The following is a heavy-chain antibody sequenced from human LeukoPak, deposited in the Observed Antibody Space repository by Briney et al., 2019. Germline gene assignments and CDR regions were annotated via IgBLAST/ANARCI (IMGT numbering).Heavy chain of an antibody. J-gene: IGHJ4*02. Sequence: PGGSLRLSCAASGFTFSSYEMNWVRQAPGKGLEWVSSISSSSSYIYYADSVKGRFTISRDNAKNSLYLQMNSLRAEDTAVYYCARGRYYYDSSGYYLNFDYWGQGTLVTVSS. D-gene: IGHD3-22*01. CDR3: ARGRYYYDSSGYYLNFDY. V-gene: IGHV3-21*01. CDR1: GFTFSSYE. CDR2: ISSSSSYI.